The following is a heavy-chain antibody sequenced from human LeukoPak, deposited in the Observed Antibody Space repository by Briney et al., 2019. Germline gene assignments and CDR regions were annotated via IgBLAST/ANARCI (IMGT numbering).Heavy chain of an antibody. CDR3: VYQVQGVVK. CDR1: GFTFSSCV. D-gene: IGHD3-3*01. V-gene: IGHV3-64*05. J-gene: IGHJ4*02. Sequence: PGGSLRLSCSASGFTFSSCVMHWVRQAPGKGLEYVSGISGDGASTYYADSVKGRFTISRDNSKNTLYVQMTSLRAEDTAVYYCVYQVQGVVKWGQGTLVTVSS. CDR2: ISGDGAST.